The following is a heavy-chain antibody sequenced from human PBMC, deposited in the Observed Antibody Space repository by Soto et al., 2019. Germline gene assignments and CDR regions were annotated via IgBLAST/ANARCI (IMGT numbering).Heavy chain of an antibody. CDR3: ARWTPGYYDSSGYSDY. Sequence: TLSLTCTVSGGSISSGDYYWSWIRQPPGKGLEWIGYIYYSGSTYYNPSLKSRVTISVDTSKNQFSLKLSSVTAADTAVYYCARWTPGYYDSSGYSDYWGQGTLVTVSS. CDR1: GGSISSGDYY. CDR2: IYYSGST. V-gene: IGHV4-30-4*01. D-gene: IGHD3-22*01. J-gene: IGHJ4*02.